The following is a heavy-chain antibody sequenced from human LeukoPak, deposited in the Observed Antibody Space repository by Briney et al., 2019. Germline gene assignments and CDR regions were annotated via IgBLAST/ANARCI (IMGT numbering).Heavy chain of an antibody. CDR2: IKQDGSEK. D-gene: IGHD3-10*01. CDR3: ARPFYYSSGSYPY. Sequence: PGGSLRLSCAASGFTFSSYWMSWVRQAPGKGLEWVASIKQDGSEKEFVDSVKGRFTISRDNAKSSLYLQMNSLRAEDTAVYFCARPFYYSSGSYPYWGQGILVTVSS. CDR1: GFTFSSYW. J-gene: IGHJ4*02. V-gene: IGHV3-7*01.